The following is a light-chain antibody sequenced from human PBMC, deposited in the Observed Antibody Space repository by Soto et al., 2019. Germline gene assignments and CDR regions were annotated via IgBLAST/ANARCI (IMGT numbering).Light chain of an antibody. CDR2: DVS. J-gene: IGLJ2*01. CDR1: SSDVGGYNY. CDR3: SSYTSSSTEVV. V-gene: IGLV2-14*01. Sequence: QSALTQPAPVSGSPGQSITISCTGTSSDVGGYNYVSWYQQHPGKAPKLMIYDVSNRPSGVSNRFSGSKSGNTASLTISGLQAEDEADYYCSSYTSSSTEVVFGGGTKLTVL.